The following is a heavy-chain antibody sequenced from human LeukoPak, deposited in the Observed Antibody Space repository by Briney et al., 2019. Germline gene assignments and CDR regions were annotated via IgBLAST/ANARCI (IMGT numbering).Heavy chain of an antibody. Sequence: GGSLRLSCAASGFAFNSYTMHWVRQAPGKGLEWVAVMSYDGNNKYYADSVKGRSTISRDNSKNTLYLQMNSLRAEDTAVYYCARDTIFGVVHYYYYGMDVWGQGTTVIVSS. CDR1: GFAFNSYT. CDR2: MSYDGNNK. D-gene: IGHD3-3*01. J-gene: IGHJ6*02. V-gene: IGHV3-30-3*01. CDR3: ARDTIFGVVHYYYYGMDV.